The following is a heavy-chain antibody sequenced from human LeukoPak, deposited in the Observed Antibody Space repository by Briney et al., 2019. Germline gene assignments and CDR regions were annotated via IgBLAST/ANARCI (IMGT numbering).Heavy chain of an antibody. J-gene: IGHJ3*02. D-gene: IGHD2-15*01. V-gene: IGHV3-21*01. CDR2: ISSSSSYI. CDR3: AAGVVAAHDAFDI. CDR1: GFTFSSYS. Sequence: GGSLRLSCAASGFTFSSYSMNWVRQAPGKGLEWVSSISSSSSYIYYADSVKGRFTISRDNAKNSLYLQMNSLRAEGTAVYYCAAGVVAAHDAFDIWGQGTMVTVSS.